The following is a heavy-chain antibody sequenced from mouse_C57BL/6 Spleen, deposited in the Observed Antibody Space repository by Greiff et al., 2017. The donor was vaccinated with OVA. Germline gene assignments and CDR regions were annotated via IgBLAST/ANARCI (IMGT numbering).Heavy chain of an antibody. J-gene: IGHJ4*01. CDR3: AKDDGYLYAMDY. CDR2: IWSGGST. Sequence: QVQLQQSGPGLVQPSQSLSITCTVSGFSLTSYGVHWVRQSPGTGLEWLGVIWSGGSTDYNAAFISRLSISKDNSKSQVFFKMNSLQADDTAIYYCAKDDGYLYAMDYWGQGTSVTVSS. CDR1: GFSLTSYG. D-gene: IGHD2-3*01. V-gene: IGHV2-2*01.